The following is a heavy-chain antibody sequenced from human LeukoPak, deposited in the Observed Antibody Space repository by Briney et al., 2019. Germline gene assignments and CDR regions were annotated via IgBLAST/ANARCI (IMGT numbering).Heavy chain of an antibody. CDR3: ARHPTSGYSSGWVIY. CDR1: GGSISSSSYY. Sequence: SETLSLTCTVSGGSISSSSYYWGWIRQPPGKGLEWIGSIYYSGSTYYNPSLKSRVTISVDTSKNQFSLKPSSVTAADTAVYYCARHPTSGYSSGWVIYWGQGTLVTVSS. V-gene: IGHV4-39*01. D-gene: IGHD6-19*01. J-gene: IGHJ4*02. CDR2: IYYSGST.